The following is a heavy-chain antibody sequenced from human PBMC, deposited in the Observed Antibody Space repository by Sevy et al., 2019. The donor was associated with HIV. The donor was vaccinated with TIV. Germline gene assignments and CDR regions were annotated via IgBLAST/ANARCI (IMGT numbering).Heavy chain of an antibody. J-gene: IGHJ5*02. CDR2: IRSKAYGGTT. Sequence: GGSLRLSCTASGFTFGDYAMSWFRQAPGKGLEWVGFIRSKAYGGTTEYAASVKGRFTISREDSKSIAYLQMNSLKTEDTAVYYCTRGGDIVVVVAASNWFDPWGQGTLVTVSS. CDR1: GFTFGDYA. CDR3: TRGGDIVVVVAASNWFDP. D-gene: IGHD2-15*01. V-gene: IGHV3-49*03.